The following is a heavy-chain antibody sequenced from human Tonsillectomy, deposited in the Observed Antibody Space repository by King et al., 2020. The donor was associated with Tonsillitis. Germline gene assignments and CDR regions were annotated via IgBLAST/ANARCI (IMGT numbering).Heavy chain of an antibody. CDR3: TRSYRSYYLDY. Sequence: VQLVESGGGLVKPGGSLRLSCAASGFTFSNAWMSWVRQAPGKGLEWGGRIKSKTDGGTTDFAAPVKGRFTISRDDSKNTLYLQMNSLKTEDTAVYYCTRSYRSYYLDYWGQGTLVTVSS. V-gene: IGHV3-15*01. CDR1: GFTFSNAW. D-gene: IGHD3-16*02. CDR2: IKSKTDGGTT. J-gene: IGHJ4*02.